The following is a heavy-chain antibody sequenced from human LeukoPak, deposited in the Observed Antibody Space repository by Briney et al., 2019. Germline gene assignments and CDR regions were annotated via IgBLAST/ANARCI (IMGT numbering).Heavy chain of an antibody. CDR1: GFTFSSYT. CDR2: ISGSGGST. Sequence: PGGSLRLSCTASGFTFSSYTMSWVRQAPGKGLEWVSAISGSGGSTYYADSEKGRFTISRDNSKNTLYLQMNSLRAEDTAVYYCARKKGEGRSSYFDYWGQGTLVTVSS. V-gene: IGHV3-23*01. J-gene: IGHJ4*02. CDR3: ARKKGEGRSSYFDY. D-gene: IGHD3-16*01.